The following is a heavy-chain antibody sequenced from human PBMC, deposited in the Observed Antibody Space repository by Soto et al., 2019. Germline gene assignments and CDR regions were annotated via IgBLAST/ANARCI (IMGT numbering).Heavy chain of an antibody. CDR1: GGTLSSFINYP. Sequence: QMQLVQSGAEVKKPGSSVKVSCKASGGTLSSFINYPINWVRQAPGQGLEWMGGIVANVGTVNYAQKFQGRDTITADKTTGTEYMEMSSLRSEDTALYYCARRDTSGFLRYFDNWGQGTRVTVSS. CDR3: ARRDTSGFLRYFDN. J-gene: IGHJ4*02. V-gene: IGHV1-69*06. CDR2: IVANVGTV. D-gene: IGHD6-19*01.